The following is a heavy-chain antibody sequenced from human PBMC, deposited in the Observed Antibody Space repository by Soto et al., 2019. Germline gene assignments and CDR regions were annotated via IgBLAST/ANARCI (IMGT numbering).Heavy chain of an antibody. D-gene: IGHD3-10*01. CDR1: GFTFSGYA. J-gene: IGHJ6*02. CDR2: VTGGGHTT. Sequence: GGSLRLSCAASGFTFSGYAMIWVRQAPGKGLEWASTVTGGGHTTYNADSVNGRFTISRDNSKNTLYLQMNNLRAEDTAIYYCASSSGDLDVYGMDIWGPGTTVTVSS. V-gene: IGHV3-23*01. CDR3: ASSSGDLDVYGMDI.